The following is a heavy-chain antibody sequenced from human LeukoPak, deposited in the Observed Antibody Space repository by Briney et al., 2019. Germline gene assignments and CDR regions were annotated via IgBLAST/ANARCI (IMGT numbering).Heavy chain of an antibody. CDR2: MNPNSGNT. V-gene: IGHV1-8*01. D-gene: IGHD3-9*01. CDR3: ARGAYYYDILTGYYY. J-gene: IGHJ4*02. CDR1: GYTFTSYD. Sequence: ASVKVSCKASGYTFTSYDINWVRQAPGQGLEWMGWMNPNSGNTGYAQKFQGRATMTRNTSISTAYMEPSSLRSEDTAVYYCARGAYYYDILTGYYYWGQGSLVTVSS.